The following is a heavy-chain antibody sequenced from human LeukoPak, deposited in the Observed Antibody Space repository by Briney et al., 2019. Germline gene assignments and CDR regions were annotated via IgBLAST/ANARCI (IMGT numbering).Heavy chain of an antibody. CDR1: GFTFSSYE. V-gene: IGHV3-23*01. J-gene: IGHJ4*02. CDR2: ISGSGGST. Sequence: PGGSLRLSCAASGFTFSSYEMNWVRQAPGKGLEWVSAISGSGGSTYYADSVKGRFTISRDNSKNTLYLQMNSLRAEDTAVYYCAKDGVPSRWFGRNYFDYWGQGTLVTVSS. CDR3: AKDGVPSRWFGRNYFDY. D-gene: IGHD3-10*01.